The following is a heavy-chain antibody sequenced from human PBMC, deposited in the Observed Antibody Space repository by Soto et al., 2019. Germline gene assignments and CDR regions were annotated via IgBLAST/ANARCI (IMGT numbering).Heavy chain of an antibody. V-gene: IGHV3-48*01. CDR2: ISSSSSTI. J-gene: IGHJ4*02. CDR1: GFTFSSYS. Sequence: GGSLRLSCAASGFTFSSYSMNWVRQAPGKGLEWFAYISSSSSTIYYGDSVKGRFTISRDNAKNSLYLQMNSLRAEDTAVYYCARDGWNYFDYWGQGTLVTVSS. D-gene: IGHD2-15*01. CDR3: ARDGWNYFDY.